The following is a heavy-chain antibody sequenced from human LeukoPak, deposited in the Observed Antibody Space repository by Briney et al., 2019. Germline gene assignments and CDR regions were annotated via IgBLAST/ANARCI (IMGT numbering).Heavy chain of an antibody. CDR1: GFTFSNYA. J-gene: IGHJ4*02. Sequence: GGSLRLSCAASGFTFSNYAMHWVRQAPGKGLEWVAVIYYGGGSTYYADSVKGRFTISRDNSKSTLYLQMNSLRPEDTAVYYCAKDGMTARPGGYYFDYWGQGTLVTVSS. CDR3: AKDGMTARPGGYYFDY. CDR2: IYYGGGST. D-gene: IGHD6-6*01. V-gene: IGHV3-30*18.